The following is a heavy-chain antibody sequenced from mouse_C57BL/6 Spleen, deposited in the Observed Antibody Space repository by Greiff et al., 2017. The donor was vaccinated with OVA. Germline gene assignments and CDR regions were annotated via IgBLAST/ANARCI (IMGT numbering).Heavy chain of an antibody. J-gene: IGHJ4*01. CDR1: GYTFTDYE. CDR3: TRDDGYYFYYAMDY. Sequence: VKLQESGAELVRPGASVTLSCKASGYTFTDYEMHWVKQTPVHGLEWIGAIDPETGGTAYNQKFKGKAILTADKSSSTAYMELRSLTSEDSAVYYCTRDDGYYFYYAMDYWGQGTSVTVSS. D-gene: IGHD2-3*01. V-gene: IGHV1-15*01. CDR2: IDPETGGT.